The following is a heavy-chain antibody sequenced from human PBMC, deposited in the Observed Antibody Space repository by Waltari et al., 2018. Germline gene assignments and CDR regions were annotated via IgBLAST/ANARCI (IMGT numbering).Heavy chain of an antibody. J-gene: IGHJ6*02. CDR1: GYSSRSGYH. D-gene: IGHD3-10*01. Sequence: QVQLQESGPRLVKPSETLSLTCTVSGYSSRSGYHCGWIRQSPGKGLEWVGTIFHSGDTYYNPSLKSRVTISVDTSKNQFSLKLSSVTAADTAVYYCARDGVIVRGNFYYGIDVWGQGTTVTVSS. V-gene: IGHV4-38-2*02. CDR3: ARDGVIVRGNFYYGIDV. CDR2: IFHSGDT.